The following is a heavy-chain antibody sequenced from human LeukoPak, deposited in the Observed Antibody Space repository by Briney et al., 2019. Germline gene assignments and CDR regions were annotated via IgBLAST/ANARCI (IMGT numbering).Heavy chain of an antibody. D-gene: IGHD3-22*01. CDR2: ISGSGGST. Sequence: PGGSLRLSCAASGFTFSSYGMSWVRQAPGKGLEWVSAISGSGGSTYYADSVKGRFTISRDNSKNTLYLQMNSLRAEDTAVYYCASSKDYHDSSGYARTLDYWGQGTLVTVSS. J-gene: IGHJ4*02. CDR3: ASSKDYHDSSGYARTLDY. CDR1: GFTFSSYG. V-gene: IGHV3-23*01.